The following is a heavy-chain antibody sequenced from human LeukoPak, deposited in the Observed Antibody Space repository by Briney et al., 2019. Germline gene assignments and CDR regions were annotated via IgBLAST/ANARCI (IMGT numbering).Heavy chain of an antibody. CDR3: ARIKTHDYGEPRNAFDI. J-gene: IGHJ3*02. D-gene: IGHD4-17*01. Sequence: SETLSLTCTVSGVSISSYYWSWIRQPPGKGLEWIGYIYYSGSTNYNPSLKSRVTISVDTSKNQFSLKLSSVNAADTAVYYCARIKTHDYGEPRNAFDIWGQGTMVTVSS. CDR2: IYYSGST. V-gene: IGHV4-59*08. CDR1: GVSISSYY.